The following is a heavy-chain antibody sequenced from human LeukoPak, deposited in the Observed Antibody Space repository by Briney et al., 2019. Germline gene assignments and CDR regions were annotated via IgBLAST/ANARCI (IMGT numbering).Heavy chain of an antibody. J-gene: IGHJ3*02. CDR1: GFTFSSYD. V-gene: IGHV3-20*04. CDR3: ARDPHDYGDYVWHAFDI. Sequence: PGGSLRLSCAASGFTFSSYDMSWVRQAPGKGLEWVSGINWNGGSTGYADSVKGRFTISRDNAKNSLYLQMNSLRAEDTALYYCARDPHDYGDYVWHAFDIWGQGTMVTVSS. CDR2: INWNGGST. D-gene: IGHD4-17*01.